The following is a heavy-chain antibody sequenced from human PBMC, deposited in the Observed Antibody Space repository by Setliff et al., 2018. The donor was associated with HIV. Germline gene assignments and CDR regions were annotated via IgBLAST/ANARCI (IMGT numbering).Heavy chain of an antibody. D-gene: IGHD2-15*01. CDR3: ARGVEMGGPATIFDY. CDR1: GGSISSYY. J-gene: IGHJ4*02. CDR2: MYYTGST. Sequence: PSETLSLTCTVSGGSISSYYWNWIRQPPGKGLEWIGHMYYTGSTNYNPSLKSRVTISVDTSKNQFSLKLTSVTAADTAVYYCARGVEMGGPATIFDYWGQGTLVTVSS. V-gene: IGHV4-59*01.